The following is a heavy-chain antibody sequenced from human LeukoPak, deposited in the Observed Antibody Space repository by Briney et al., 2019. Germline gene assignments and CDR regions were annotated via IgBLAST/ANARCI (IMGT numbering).Heavy chain of an antibody. V-gene: IGHV2-70*11. CDR1: GSSLSTSGMC. J-gene: IGHJ4*02. Sequence: SGPALVKPTQTLTLACTFSGSSLSTSGMCVSWIRQPPGKALEWLARIDWDDDKYYSTSLKTRLTISKDTSKDQVVLTMTNMAPVDTATYYCARYTSSSRKYYLDYWGQGTLVTVSS. CDR2: IDWDDDK. D-gene: IGHD6-6*01. CDR3: ARYTSSSRKYYLDY.